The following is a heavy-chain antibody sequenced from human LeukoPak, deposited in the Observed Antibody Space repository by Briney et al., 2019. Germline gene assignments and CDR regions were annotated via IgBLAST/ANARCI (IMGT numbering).Heavy chain of an antibody. V-gene: IGHV3-48*04. CDR1: GFTFSSYS. CDR3: ARHLSYGSGSYYNLGY. D-gene: IGHD3-10*01. Sequence: GGSLRLSCAASGFTFSSYSLNWVRQAPGKGLEWVSYISSSGTTIYHADSVRGRFTISRDNAKDSLYLQMNSLRAEDTAVYYCARHLSYGSGSYYNLGYWGQGTLVTVSS. J-gene: IGHJ4*02. CDR2: ISSSGTTI.